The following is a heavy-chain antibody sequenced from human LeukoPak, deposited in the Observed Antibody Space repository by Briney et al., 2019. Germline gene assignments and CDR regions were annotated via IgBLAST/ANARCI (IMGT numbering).Heavy chain of an antibody. V-gene: IGHV4-34*01. J-gene: IGHJ1*01. CDR1: GGSFSGYY. CDR3: ARGSPVEWDIVVVPAATRYFQH. CDR2: INHSGST. D-gene: IGHD2-2*01. Sequence: SETLSLTCAVYGGSFSGYYWSWIRQPPGKGLEWIGEINHSGSTNYNPSLKSRVTISVDTSKNQFSLKLSSVTAADTAVYYCARGSPVEWDIVVVPAATRYFQHWGQGTLVTVSS.